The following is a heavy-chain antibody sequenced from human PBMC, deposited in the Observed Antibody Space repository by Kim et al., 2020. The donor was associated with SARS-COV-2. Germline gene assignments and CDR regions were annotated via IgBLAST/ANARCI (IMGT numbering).Heavy chain of an antibody. Sequence: GGSLRLSCVASGVTFTSYAMSWVRQAPGKGLEWVSAIGTAGDTYYPGSVKGRFTISRENAKNSLYLQMNSLRAGDTAVYYCAREGYSSGWDPYGMDVWG. CDR2: IGTAGDT. CDR1: GVTFTSYA. CDR3: AREGYSSGWDPYGMDV. D-gene: IGHD6-19*01. J-gene: IGHJ6*02. V-gene: IGHV3-13*01.